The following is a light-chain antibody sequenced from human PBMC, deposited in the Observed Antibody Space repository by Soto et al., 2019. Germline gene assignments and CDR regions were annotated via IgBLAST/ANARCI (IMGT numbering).Light chain of an antibody. CDR3: VLSYSPARV. Sequence: QTVVTQEPSLTVSPGGTVTLTCGSSTGAVTSGHYPYWFQQKPGQAPRTLIYDTTNRHSWTPARFSGSLLGGKAALTLTGAQPEDEAEYYCVLSYSPARVFGGGTKLTVL. V-gene: IGLV7-46*01. CDR2: DTT. CDR1: TGAVTSGHY. J-gene: IGLJ3*02.